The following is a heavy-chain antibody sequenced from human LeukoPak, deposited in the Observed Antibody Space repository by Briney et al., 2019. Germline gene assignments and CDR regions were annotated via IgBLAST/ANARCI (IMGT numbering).Heavy chain of an antibody. Sequence: GGSLRLSCAASGFTVSSNYMSWVRQAPGKGLEWVSVIYSGGSTYYADSVEGRFTISRDNSKNTLYLQMNSLRAEDTAVYYCARDCGGDCFGAFDIWGQGTMVTVSS. J-gene: IGHJ3*02. CDR1: GFTVSSNY. V-gene: IGHV3-66*01. D-gene: IGHD2-21*02. CDR3: ARDCGGDCFGAFDI. CDR2: IYSGGST.